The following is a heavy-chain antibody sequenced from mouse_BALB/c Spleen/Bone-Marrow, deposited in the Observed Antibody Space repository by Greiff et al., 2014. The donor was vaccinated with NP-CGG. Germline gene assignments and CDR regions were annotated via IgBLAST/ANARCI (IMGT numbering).Heavy chain of an antibody. CDR2: INPSSGYT. CDR3: AREARTGAWFTY. D-gene: IGHD4-1*01. V-gene: IGHV1-4*02. J-gene: IGHJ3*01. Sequence: QVHVKQSGAELARPGASVKMSCKASGYTFTSYTIQWGKQRPGQGLEWIGYINPSSGYTDYNQKFKDKTTLTADKSSNTAYMQLTSLTSEDSAVYSCAREARTGAWFTYWGQGTLVTVSA. CDR1: GYTFTSYT.